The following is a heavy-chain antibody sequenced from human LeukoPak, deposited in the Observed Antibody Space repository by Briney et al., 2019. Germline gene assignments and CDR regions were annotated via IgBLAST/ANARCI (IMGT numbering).Heavy chain of an antibody. CDR2: INYHGQPT. Sequence: GGSLRLSCTASGFTFSTYHMHWVRQAPGKGLEWISYINYHGQPTYYADSVKGRFTISRDNARSSLYLQLNGLRAEDTAVYYCVRGVYIAAAQYAYWGQGTLVTVSS. CDR3: VRGVYIAAAQYAY. J-gene: IGHJ4*02. V-gene: IGHV3-48*01. CDR1: GFTFSTYH. D-gene: IGHD6-13*01.